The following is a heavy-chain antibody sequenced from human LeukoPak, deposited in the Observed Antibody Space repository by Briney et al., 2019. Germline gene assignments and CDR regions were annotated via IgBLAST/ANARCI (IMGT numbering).Heavy chain of an antibody. V-gene: IGHV3-21*01. CDR3: AYDSSGYYFWIY. J-gene: IGHJ4*02. CDR2: ISSSSSYV. Sequence: GGSLRLSCAASGFTFSSYSMNWVRQAPRKGLEWVSSISSSSSYVYYADSVKGRFTISRDNAKNSLYLQMNSLRAEDTAVYYCAYDSSGYYFWIYWGQGTLVTVSS. D-gene: IGHD3-22*01. CDR1: GFTFSSYS.